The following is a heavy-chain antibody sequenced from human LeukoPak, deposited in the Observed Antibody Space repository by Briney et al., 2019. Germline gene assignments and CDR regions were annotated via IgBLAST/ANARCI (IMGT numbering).Heavy chain of an antibody. CDR3: ARKDYGGNSARSFDY. D-gene: IGHD4-23*01. Sequence: SVKVSCKASGGTFSSYAISWVRQAPGQGLEWMGGIIPIFGTANYAQKFQGRVTITADKSTSTAYMELSSLRSEDTAVYYCARKDYGGNSARSFDYWGQGTLVTVSS. CDR2: IIPIFGTA. CDR1: GGTFSSYA. J-gene: IGHJ4*02. V-gene: IGHV1-69*06.